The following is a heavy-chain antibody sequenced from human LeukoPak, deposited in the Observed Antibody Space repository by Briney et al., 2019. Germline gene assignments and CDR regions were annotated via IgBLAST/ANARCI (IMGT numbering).Heavy chain of an antibody. V-gene: IGHV4-34*01. CDR2: INHSGST. Sequence: SETLSLTCAVYGGSFSGYYWSWIRQPPGKGLEWIGEINHSGSTNYNPSLKSRVTISVDTSKNQFSLKLSSVTAADTAVFYCARVKWFRVSDWFDPWGQGTLVAVSS. D-gene: IGHD3-10*01. CDR3: ARVKWFRVSDWFDP. CDR1: GGSFSGYY. J-gene: IGHJ5*02.